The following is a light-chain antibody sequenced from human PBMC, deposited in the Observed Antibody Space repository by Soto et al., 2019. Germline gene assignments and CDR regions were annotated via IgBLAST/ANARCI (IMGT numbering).Light chain of an antibody. CDR3: QQYGSSRT. V-gene: IGKV3-20*01. CDR1: QSVSSSY. Sequence: EIGLTQSPGTLSLSPGERATLSCRASQSVSSSYLAWYQQKPGQAPRLLIYGASSRATGIPDRFSGSGSGTDFTLTISRLEPEDFAVYYCQQYGSSRTFGQGTKVEIQ. CDR2: GAS. J-gene: IGKJ1*01.